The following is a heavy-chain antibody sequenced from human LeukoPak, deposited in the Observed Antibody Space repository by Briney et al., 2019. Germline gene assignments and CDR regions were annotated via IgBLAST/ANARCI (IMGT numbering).Heavy chain of an antibody. Sequence: SENLSLTCTVSGGSISSYYWSWIRQPPGKGLEWIGYIYYSGSTNYNPSLKSRVTISVDTSKNQFSLKLSSVTAADTAVYYCARVPTAHYYYYGMDVWGQGTTVTVSS. CDR1: GGSISSYY. V-gene: IGHV4-59*01. CDR2: IYYSGST. CDR3: ARVPTAHYYYYGMDV. J-gene: IGHJ6*02.